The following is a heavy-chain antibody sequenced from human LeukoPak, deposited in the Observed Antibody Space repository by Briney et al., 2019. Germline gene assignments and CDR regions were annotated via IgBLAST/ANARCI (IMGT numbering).Heavy chain of an antibody. CDR1: GFTFSRYW. CDR3: ASDLKWELLQPFDY. J-gene: IGHJ4*02. V-gene: IGHV3-74*01. D-gene: IGHD1-26*01. Sequence: GGSLGLSCAASGFTFSRYWMHWVRQAPGKGLVWVSRINSDGSSTSYADSVKGRFTISRDNAKNTLYLQMNTLRAEDTAVYYCASDLKWELLQPFDYWGQGTLVTVSS. CDR2: INSDGSST.